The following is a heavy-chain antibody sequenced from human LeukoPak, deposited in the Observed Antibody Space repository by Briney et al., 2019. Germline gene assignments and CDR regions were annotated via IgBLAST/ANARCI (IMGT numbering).Heavy chain of an antibody. CDR1: GFTFSSYA. D-gene: IGHD3-9*01. CDR3: ARVLLYYDILTGYYAQGMDV. J-gene: IGHJ6*02. CDR2: ISGSGGST. Sequence: PGGSLRLSCAASGFTFSSYAMSWVRQAPGKGLEWVSAISGSGGSTYYADSVKGRFTISRDNSKNTLYLQMNSLRAEDTAVYYCARVLLYYDILTGYYAQGMDVWGQGTTVTVSS. V-gene: IGHV3-23*01.